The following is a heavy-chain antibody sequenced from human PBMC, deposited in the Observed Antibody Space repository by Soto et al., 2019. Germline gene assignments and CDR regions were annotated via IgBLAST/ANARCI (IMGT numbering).Heavy chain of an antibody. Sequence: GGSLRLSCAASGFAFSRFDMHWVRQVAGKGLEWVSTIGSAGDTYLSDSVRGRFTISRGNGENSLYLQMNSVRAGDTAVYYCVRGDEGLFDYGMDVWGQGTTVTVSS. CDR2: IGSAGDT. CDR3: VRGDEGLFDYGMDV. J-gene: IGHJ6*02. V-gene: IGHV3-13*01. D-gene: IGHD2-21*02. CDR1: GFAFSRFD.